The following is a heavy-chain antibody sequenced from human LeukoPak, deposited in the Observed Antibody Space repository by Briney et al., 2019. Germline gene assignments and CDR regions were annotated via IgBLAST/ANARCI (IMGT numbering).Heavy chain of an antibody. V-gene: IGHV1-69*05. CDR1: GGTFSSYA. Sequence: SVKVSCKASGGTFSSYAISWVRQAPGQGLEWMGGIIPIFGTANYAQKFQGRVTITTDESTSTAYMELSSLRSEDTAVYYCASSSSSHYYFDYWGQGTLVTVSS. CDR2: IIPIFGTA. J-gene: IGHJ4*02. CDR3: ASSSSSHYYFDY. D-gene: IGHD6-6*01.